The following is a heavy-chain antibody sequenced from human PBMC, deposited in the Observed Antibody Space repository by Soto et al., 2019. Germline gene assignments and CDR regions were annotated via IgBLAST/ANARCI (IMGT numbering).Heavy chain of an antibody. CDR3: AHRLIYNGFDY. D-gene: IGHD5-12*01. Sequence: QITLKESGPTLVKPTQTLTLTCTFSGFSLSTSGVGVGWTRQPPGKALEWLAVIYWNDDKRYSPSLNSRLTITTDTSKNQVVLIMTNMDPVDTATYYCAHRLIYNGFDYWGQGTLVTVSS. CDR1: GFSLSTSGVG. J-gene: IGHJ4*02. CDR2: IYWNDDK. V-gene: IGHV2-5*01.